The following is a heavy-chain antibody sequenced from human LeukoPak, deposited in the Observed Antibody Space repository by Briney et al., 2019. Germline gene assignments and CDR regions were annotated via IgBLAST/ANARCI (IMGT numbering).Heavy chain of an antibody. V-gene: IGHV3-11*03. J-gene: IGHJ4*02. D-gene: IGHD3-22*01. CDR2: ISSSSTYT. CDR3: ARNNYDSSGYDPYFDY. CDR1: GFTFSDYY. Sequence: PGGSLRLSCAASGFTFSDYYMSWIRQAPGKGLEWVSHISSSSTYTNYADSVKGRFTISRDNAKNSLYLQMNSLRAEDTAMYYCARNNYDSSGYDPYFDYWGQGTLVTVSS.